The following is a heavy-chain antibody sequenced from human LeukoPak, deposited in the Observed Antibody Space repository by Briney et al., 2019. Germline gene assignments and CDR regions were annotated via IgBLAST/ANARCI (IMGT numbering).Heavy chain of an antibody. V-gene: IGHV3-7*01. CDR3: ARDPGIAAAGTVGYFDS. J-gene: IGHJ4*02. CDR2: INQDVSEI. CDR1: GFIFSIYW. D-gene: IGHD6-13*01. Sequence: GGSLRLSCAGSGFIFSIYWISWVRQAPGKGLESVANINQDVSEIRYVDSVKGRFTISRDNAKNLLYLQMNSLRAEDTAVYYCARDPGIAAAGTVGYFDSWGRGTLVTVSS.